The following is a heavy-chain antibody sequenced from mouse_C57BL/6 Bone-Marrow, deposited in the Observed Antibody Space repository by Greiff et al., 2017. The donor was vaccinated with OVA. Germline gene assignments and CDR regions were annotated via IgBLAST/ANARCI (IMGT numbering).Heavy chain of an antibody. CDR3: ASPMVTATDWYFDV. V-gene: IGHV2-5*01. Sequence: VMLVESGPGLVQPSQSLSITCTVSGFSLTSYGVHWVRQSPGKGLEWLGVIWRGGSTDYNAAFMSRLSITKDNSKSQVFFKMNSLQADDTAIYYCASPMVTATDWYFDVWGTGTTVTVSS. CDR1: GFSLTSYG. J-gene: IGHJ1*03. D-gene: IGHD2-2*01. CDR2: IWRGGST.